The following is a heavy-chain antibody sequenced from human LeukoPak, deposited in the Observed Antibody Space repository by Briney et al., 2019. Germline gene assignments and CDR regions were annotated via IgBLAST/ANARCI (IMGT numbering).Heavy chain of an antibody. Sequence: AGRSLRLSCAASGFTFSSYAMHWVRQAPGKGLEWVAVISYDGSNKYYADSVKGRFTISRDNSKNTLHLQMNSLRAEDTAVYYCARDRLEEMATDRLYWYFDLWGRGTLVTVSS. CDR3: ARDRLEEMATDRLYWYFDL. CDR2: ISYDGSNK. CDR1: GFTFSSYA. J-gene: IGHJ2*01. D-gene: IGHD5-24*01. V-gene: IGHV3-30-3*01.